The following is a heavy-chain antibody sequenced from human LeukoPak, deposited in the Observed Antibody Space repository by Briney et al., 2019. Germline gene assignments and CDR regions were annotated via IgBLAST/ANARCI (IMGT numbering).Heavy chain of an antibody. Sequence: GGSLRLSCAASGLTFSSYWMHWVRQAPGKGLEWVAVIWYDGSNKYYADSVKGRFTISRDNSKNTLYLQMNSLRAEDTAVYYCARDPRLYSSSSSYYFDYWGQGTLVTVSS. D-gene: IGHD6-6*01. V-gene: IGHV3-33*08. CDR1: GLTFSSYW. CDR2: IWYDGSNK. CDR3: ARDPRLYSSSSSYYFDY. J-gene: IGHJ4*02.